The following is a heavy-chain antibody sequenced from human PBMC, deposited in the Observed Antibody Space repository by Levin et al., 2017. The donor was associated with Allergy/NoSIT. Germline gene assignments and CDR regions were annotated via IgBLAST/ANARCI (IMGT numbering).Heavy chain of an antibody. CDR1: GGSISSADYY. D-gene: IGHD3-22*01. CDR3: AGAGTAAYDSSGYYYSPLGY. J-gene: IGHJ4*02. Sequence: SETLSLTCTVSGGSISSADYYWSWIRQPPGKGLEWIGYIYYSGSTYYNPSLKSRITISVDTSKNQFSLQANSVTAADTAVYYCAGAGTAAYDSSGYYYSPLGYWGQGTLVTVSS. CDR2: IYYSGST. V-gene: IGHV4-30-4*01.